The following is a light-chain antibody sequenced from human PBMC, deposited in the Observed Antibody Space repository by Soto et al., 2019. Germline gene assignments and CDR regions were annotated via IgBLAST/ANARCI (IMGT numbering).Light chain of an antibody. J-gene: IGKJ1*01. CDR2: DAS. CDR1: QSISSW. Sequence: DSQMTQSPSTLSASVGDRVTITCRASQSISSWLAWYQQKPGKAPKLLIYDASSLESGVPSRFSGSGSGTDFTLTISRLESEDFAVYYCQQYGSSPGTFGQGTKVDI. V-gene: IGKV1-5*01. CDR3: QQYGSSPGT.